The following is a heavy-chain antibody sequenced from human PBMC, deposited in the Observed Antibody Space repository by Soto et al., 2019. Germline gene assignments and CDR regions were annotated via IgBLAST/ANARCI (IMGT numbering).Heavy chain of an antibody. J-gene: IGHJ4*02. CDR2: ISGSGGST. D-gene: IGHD2-15*01. V-gene: IGHV3-23*01. CDR1: GFTFSSYA. CDR3: AKDRAGYCSGGSCYRFDY. Sequence: EVQLLESGGGLVQPGGSLRLSCAASGFTFSSYAMSWVRQAPGKGLEWVSAISGSGGSTYYADSVKGRFTISRDNSKNTLYLQMNSLRAEDTALYYCAKDRAGYCSGGSCYRFDYWGQGTLVTVSS.